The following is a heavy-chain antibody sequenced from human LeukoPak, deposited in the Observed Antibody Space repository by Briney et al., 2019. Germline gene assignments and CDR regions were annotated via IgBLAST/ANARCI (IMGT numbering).Heavy chain of an antibody. J-gene: IGHJ4*02. Sequence: GGSLRLSCAASGFTFSNYGMTWVRQAPGKGLEWVSGISGSGGTTYDADSVKGRFTVSRDNSKNILYLQMNSLRAEDTAVYFCAKTQGYFGFWGQGTLVTVSS. CDR2: ISGSGGTT. V-gene: IGHV3-23*01. CDR1: GFTFSNYG. CDR3: AKTQGYFGF.